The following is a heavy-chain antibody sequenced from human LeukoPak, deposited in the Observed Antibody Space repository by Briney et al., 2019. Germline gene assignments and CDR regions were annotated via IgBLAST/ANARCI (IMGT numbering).Heavy chain of an antibody. CDR3: ATSYYYDSSGYYDFDY. Sequence: ASVKVSCKASGYTFTSYDINWVRQATGQGLEWMGWMNPNSGNTGYAQKFQGRVTMTRNTSISTAYMELSSLRSEDTAVYYCATSYYYDSSGYYDFDYWGQGTLATVSS. CDR1: GYTFTSYD. J-gene: IGHJ4*02. D-gene: IGHD3-22*01. V-gene: IGHV1-8*01. CDR2: MNPNSGNT.